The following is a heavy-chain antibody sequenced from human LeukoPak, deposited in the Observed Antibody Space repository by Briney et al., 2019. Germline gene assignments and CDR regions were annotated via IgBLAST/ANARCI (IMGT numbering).Heavy chain of an antibody. CDR1: GFTFSSYA. D-gene: IGHD3-10*01. CDR3: ASAPRDYYFGSGSVGSYFDY. V-gene: IGHV3-30-3*01. Sequence: GGSLRLSCAASGFTFSSYAMHWVRQAPGKALEWVAVTSNDGSNKYYADSVKGRFTISRDNSKNTLYVQMNSLRAEDTAVYYCASAPRDYYFGSGSVGSYFDYWGQGTLVTVSS. CDR2: TSNDGSNK. J-gene: IGHJ4*02.